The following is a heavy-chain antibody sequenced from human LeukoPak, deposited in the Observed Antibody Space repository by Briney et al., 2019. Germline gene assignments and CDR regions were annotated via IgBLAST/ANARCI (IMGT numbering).Heavy chain of an antibody. J-gene: IGHJ4*02. D-gene: IGHD3-22*01. CDR2: ISGSGGST. Sequence: GGSLRLSCAASGFTFSSYGMSWVRQAPGKGLEWVSAISGSGGSTYYADSVKGRFTTSRDNSKNTLYLQMNSLRAEDTAVYYCAKDSSGTFDYWGQGTLVTVSS. CDR1: GFTFSSYG. V-gene: IGHV3-23*01. CDR3: AKDSSGTFDY.